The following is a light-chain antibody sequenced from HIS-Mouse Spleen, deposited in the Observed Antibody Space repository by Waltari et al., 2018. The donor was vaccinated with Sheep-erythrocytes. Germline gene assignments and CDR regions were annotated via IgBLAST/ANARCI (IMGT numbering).Light chain of an antibody. CDR1: QSVLYSSNNKNY. CDR2: WAS. V-gene: IGKV4-1*01. J-gene: IGKJ4*01. CDR3: QQYYSTPRT. Sequence: DIVMTQSPDSLAVSLGERATINCKSSQSVLYSSNNKNYLAWYQQKPGQPPKLLIYWASTRECGVPDRFSGSGSGTDFTLTISSLQAEDVAVYYCQQYYSTPRTFGGGTKVEIK.